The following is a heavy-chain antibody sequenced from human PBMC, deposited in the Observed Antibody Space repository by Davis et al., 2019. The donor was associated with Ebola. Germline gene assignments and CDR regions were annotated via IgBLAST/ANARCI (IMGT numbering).Heavy chain of an antibody. CDR3: ARADYGDYYGMDV. CDR2: INPNSGGT. J-gene: IGHJ6*02. V-gene: IGHV1-2*04. D-gene: IGHD4-17*01. Sequence: ASVKVSCKASGYTFAGYYMHWVRQAPGQGLEWMGWINPNSGGTNYAQKFQGWVTMTRDTSISTAYMELSRLRSDDTAVYYCARADYGDYYGMDVWGQGTTVTVSS. CDR1: GYTFAGYY.